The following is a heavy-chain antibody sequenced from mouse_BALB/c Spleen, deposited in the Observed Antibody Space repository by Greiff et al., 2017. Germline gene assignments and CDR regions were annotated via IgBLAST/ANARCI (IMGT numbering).Heavy chain of an antibody. CDR1: GYSITSDYA. CDR2: ISYSGST. CDR3: ARPYGSSYDWYFDG. Sequence: VQLQQSGPGLVKPSQSLFLTCTVTGYSITSDYAWNWIRQFPGNKLEWMGYISYSGSTSYNPSLKSRISITRDTSKNQFFLQLNSVTTEDTATYYCARPYGSSYDWYFDGWGAGTTGTVSS. V-gene: IGHV3-2*02. D-gene: IGHD1-1*01. J-gene: IGHJ1*01.